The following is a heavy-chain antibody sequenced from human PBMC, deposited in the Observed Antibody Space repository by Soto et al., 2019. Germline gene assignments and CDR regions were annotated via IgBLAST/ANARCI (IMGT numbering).Heavy chain of an antibody. V-gene: IGHV3-21*01. J-gene: IGHJ4*02. CDR2: ISSSSSYI. D-gene: IGHD2-21*01. CDR3: VRVPMLCGGDCPLDY. CDR1: GFTFSSYS. Sequence: GGSLRLSCAASGFTFSSYSMNLVRQAPGKGLEWVSSISSSSSYIYYADSVKGRFTISRDNAKNSLYLQMNSLRAEDTAVYYCVRVPMLCGGDCPLDYWGQGTLVTVSS.